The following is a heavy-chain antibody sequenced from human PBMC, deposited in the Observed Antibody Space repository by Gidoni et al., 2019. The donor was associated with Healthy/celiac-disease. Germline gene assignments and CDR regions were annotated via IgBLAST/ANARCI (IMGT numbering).Heavy chain of an antibody. CDR1: GFTFTRSA. CDR2: IVVGSGNT. D-gene: IGHD6-6*01. Sequence: QMQLVQSGPEAKKPGTSVKVSCNASGFTFTRSAVQWVRQARGQRLEWIGWIVVGSGNTNYAQKFQERVTITRDMSTSTAYMELSSLRSEDTAVYYCAAQGPIAARTYWYFDLWGRGTLVTVSS. CDR3: AAQGPIAARTYWYFDL. V-gene: IGHV1-58*01. J-gene: IGHJ2*01.